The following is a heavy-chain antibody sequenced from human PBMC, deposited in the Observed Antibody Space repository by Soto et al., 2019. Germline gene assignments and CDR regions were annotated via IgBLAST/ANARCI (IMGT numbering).Heavy chain of an antibody. CDR1: GYTFTNYD. Sequence: ASVKVSCKASGYTFTNYDINWVRQAPGQGLEWMGWISTYTGNTNYAQKPQGRVTMTTDTSTSTAYMELRSLRSDDTAVYYCARGYYYGSGRPTPGGMDVWGQGTTVTVSS. J-gene: IGHJ6*02. CDR3: ARGYYYGSGRPTPGGMDV. CDR2: ISTYTGNT. V-gene: IGHV1-18*01. D-gene: IGHD3-10*01.